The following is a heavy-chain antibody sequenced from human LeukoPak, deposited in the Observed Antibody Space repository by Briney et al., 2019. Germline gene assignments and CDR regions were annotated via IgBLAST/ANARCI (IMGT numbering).Heavy chain of an antibody. V-gene: IGHV1-18*04. Sequence: ASVKVSCKASGYTFTSYGISWVRQAPGQGLEGMGWISAYNGNTNYAQKLQGRVTMTTDTSTSTAYMELRSLRSDDTAVYYCARALDSGTNPVRYYYYDMDVWGKGTTVTVSS. J-gene: IGHJ6*04. CDR3: ARALDSGTNPVRYYYYDMDV. CDR2: ISAYNGNT. CDR1: GYTFTSYG. D-gene: IGHD3-10*01.